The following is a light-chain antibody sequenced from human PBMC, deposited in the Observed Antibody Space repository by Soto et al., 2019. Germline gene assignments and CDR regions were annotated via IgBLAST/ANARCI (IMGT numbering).Light chain of an antibody. CDR2: WAS. Sequence: DIVMTQSPDSLAVSLGERATINCKSSQSVLYSSNNKNYLAWYQQKPGQPPRLIIYWASTRESGVPDRFSGSGSGTDFSLTISSPQAEDVAVYYCHQYYSLPWTFGQGTRVEIK. CDR1: QSVLYSSNNKNY. J-gene: IGKJ1*01. V-gene: IGKV4-1*01. CDR3: HQYYSLPWT.